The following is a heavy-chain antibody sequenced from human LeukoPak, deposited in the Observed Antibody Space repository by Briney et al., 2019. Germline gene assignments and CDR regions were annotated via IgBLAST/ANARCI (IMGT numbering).Heavy chain of an antibody. J-gene: IGHJ4*02. CDR1: GFTFSSYA. CDR2: ISGSGGST. CDR3: AKGYDYVWGSYRSQFDY. Sequence: GGSLRLCCAASGFTFSSYAMSWVRQAAGKGLEWVSAISGSGGSTYYADSVKGRFTISRDNSKNTLYLQMNSLRAEDTAVYYCAKGYDYVWGSYRSQFDYWGQGTLVTVSS. V-gene: IGHV3-23*01. D-gene: IGHD3-16*02.